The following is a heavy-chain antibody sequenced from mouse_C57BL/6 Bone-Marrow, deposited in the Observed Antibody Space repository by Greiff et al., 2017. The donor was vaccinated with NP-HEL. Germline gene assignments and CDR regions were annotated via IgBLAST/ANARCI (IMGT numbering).Heavy chain of an antibody. CDR2: INPNYGTT. CDR3: AREGPNPIYWYFDV. J-gene: IGHJ1*03. D-gene: IGHD4-1*01. V-gene: IGHV1-39*01. Sequence: VHVKQSGPELVKPGASVKISCKASGYSFTDYNMNWVKQSNGKSLEWIGVINPNYGTTSYNQKFKGKATLTVDQSSSTAYMQLNSLTSEDSAVYYCAREGPNPIYWYFDVWGTGTTVTVSS. CDR1: GYSFTDYN.